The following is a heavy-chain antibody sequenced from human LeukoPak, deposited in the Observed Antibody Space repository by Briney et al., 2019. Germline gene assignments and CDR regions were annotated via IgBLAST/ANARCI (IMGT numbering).Heavy chain of an antibody. V-gene: IGHV3-23*01. CDR2: IGSGT. Sequence: PGGSLRLSCAASGITFSSYAMNWVRQAPGKGLEWVSAIGSGTYYADSVKGRFTISRDNSKNTLYLQMNSLRAEDTAVYYCAKVLAYYFDYWGQGTLVTVSS. CDR1: GITFSSYA. CDR3: AKVLAYYFDY. J-gene: IGHJ4*02.